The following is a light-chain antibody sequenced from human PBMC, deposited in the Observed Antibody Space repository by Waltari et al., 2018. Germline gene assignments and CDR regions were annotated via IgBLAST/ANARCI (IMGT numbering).Light chain of an antibody. V-gene: IGKV1-39*01. CDR3: QQSYSTRWT. J-gene: IGKJ1*01. CDR1: QSISSY. CDR2: AAS. Sequence: DIQVNNSPSSLPASVGVTVTITCRASQSISSYLNWYQQKPGKAPKLLIYAASSLQSGVPSRFSGSGSGTDFTLTISSLQPEDFATYYCQQSYSTRWTFGQGTKVEIK.